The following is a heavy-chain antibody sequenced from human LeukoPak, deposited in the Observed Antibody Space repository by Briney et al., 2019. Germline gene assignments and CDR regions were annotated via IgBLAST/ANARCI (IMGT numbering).Heavy chain of an antibody. V-gene: IGHV4-34*01. Sequence: SETLSLTCTVYGGSFSGYYWSWIRQPPGKGLGWIGEINHSGSTNYNPSLKSRVTISVDTSKNQFSLKLSSVTAADTAVYYCARGGSSSWYRLFDYWGQGTLVTVSS. J-gene: IGHJ4*02. D-gene: IGHD6-13*01. CDR1: GGSFSGYY. CDR2: INHSGST. CDR3: ARGGSSSWYRLFDY.